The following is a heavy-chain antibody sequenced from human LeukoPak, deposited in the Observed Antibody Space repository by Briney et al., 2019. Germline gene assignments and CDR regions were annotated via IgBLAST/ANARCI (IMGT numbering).Heavy chain of an antibody. J-gene: IGHJ4*02. V-gene: IGHV1-18*01. Sequence: ASVKVSCKASDYTFPSHGLSWVRQAFGQGLEWMGWISASNGNTDYAQKFQGRLTMTTDASTKTAYMELRSLRSDDTAMYYCTGRGITASRIDYWGQGTLVTVSP. CDR1: DYTFPSHG. CDR2: ISASNGNT. D-gene: IGHD6-13*01. CDR3: TGRGITASRIDY.